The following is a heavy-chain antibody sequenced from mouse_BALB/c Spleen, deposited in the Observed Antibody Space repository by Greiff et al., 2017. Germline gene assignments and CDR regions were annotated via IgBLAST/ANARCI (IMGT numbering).Heavy chain of an antibody. Sequence: QVQLKESGAELVRPGTSVKISCKASGYTFTNYWLGWVKQRPGHGLEWIGDIYPGGGYTNYNEKFKGKATLTADTSSSTAYMQLSSLTSEDSAVYFCARAYYRYDDAMDYWGQGTSVTVSS. V-gene: IGHV1-63*02. CDR1: GYTFTNYW. CDR2: IYPGGGYT. J-gene: IGHJ4*01. D-gene: IGHD2-14*01. CDR3: ARAYYRYDDAMDY.